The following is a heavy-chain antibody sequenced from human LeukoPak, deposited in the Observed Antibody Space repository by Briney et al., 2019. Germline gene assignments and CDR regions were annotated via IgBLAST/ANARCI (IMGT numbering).Heavy chain of an antibody. Sequence: ASVKVSCKASGYTSTGYYMHWVRQAPGQGLEWMGWINPNSGGTNYAQKFQGRVTMTRDTSISTVYMELSRLTSDDTAVYYCAREGQQQLAPYYYYYYYMDVWGKGTTVTVSS. V-gene: IGHV1-2*02. CDR3: AREGQQQLAPYYYYYYYMDV. CDR1: GYTSTGYY. CDR2: INPNSGGT. D-gene: IGHD6-13*01. J-gene: IGHJ6*03.